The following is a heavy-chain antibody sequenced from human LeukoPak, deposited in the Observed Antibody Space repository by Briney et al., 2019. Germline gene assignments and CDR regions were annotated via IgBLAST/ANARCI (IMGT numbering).Heavy chain of an antibody. CDR1: GVSLYSSTYY. CDR2: IYYNEDT. J-gene: IGHJ3*01. V-gene: IGHV4-39*01. CDR3: ARQLAAGNDGFDV. D-gene: IGHD2-15*01. Sequence: PSETLSLTCSVSGVSLYSSTYYWAWIRQPPGKGLEFLGSIYYNEDTFHNPSLKSRLTISVDTSANLFSLRLTSVTAADTATYYCARQLAAGNDGFDVWGQGTVVTVSS.